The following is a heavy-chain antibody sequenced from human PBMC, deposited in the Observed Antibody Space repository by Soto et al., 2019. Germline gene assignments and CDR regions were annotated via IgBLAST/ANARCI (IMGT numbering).Heavy chain of an antibody. V-gene: IGHV4-61*01. D-gene: IGHD1-26*01. J-gene: IGHJ4*02. Sequence: QVQLQESGPGLVKPSETLSLTCTVSGGSVSSGSYYWSWIRQPPGKGLEWIGYIYYRGSTNYNPSLKSRVTISVDTSKNQFSLKLSSVTAADTAVYYCARTDSGCYYGVDYWGQGTLVTVSS. CDR2: IYYRGST. CDR3: ARTDSGCYYGVDY. CDR1: GGSVSSGSYY.